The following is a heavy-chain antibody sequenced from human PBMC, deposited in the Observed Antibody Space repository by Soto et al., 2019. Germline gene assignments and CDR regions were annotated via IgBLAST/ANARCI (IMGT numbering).Heavy chain of an antibody. V-gene: IGHV4-34*01. D-gene: IGHD1-1*01. CDR2: INHSGST. CDR3: ARSEEGTH. CDR1: GGSSSGYY. J-gene: IGHJ4*02. Sequence: QVQLQQWGAGLLKPSETLSLTCAVYGGSSSGYYWSWIRQPPGKGLEWIGEINHSGSTNYNPSLKSRVTISVDTSKNQFSLKLSSVTAADTAVYYCARSEEGTHWGQGTLVTVSS.